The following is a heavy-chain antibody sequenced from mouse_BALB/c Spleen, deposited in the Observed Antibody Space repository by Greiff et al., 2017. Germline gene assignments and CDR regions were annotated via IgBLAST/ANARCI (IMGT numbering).Heavy chain of an antibody. V-gene: IGHV5-12-2*01. CDR3: ARQPSMVTTNWYFDV. Sequence: EVQVVESGGGLVQPGGSLKLSCAASGFTFSSYTMSWVRQTPEKRLEWVAYISNGGGSTYYPDTVKGRFTISRDNAKNTLYLQMSSLKSEDTAMYYCARQPSMVTTNWYFDVWGAGTTVTVSS. J-gene: IGHJ1*01. CDR2: ISNGGGST. D-gene: IGHD2-10*02. CDR1: GFTFSSYT.